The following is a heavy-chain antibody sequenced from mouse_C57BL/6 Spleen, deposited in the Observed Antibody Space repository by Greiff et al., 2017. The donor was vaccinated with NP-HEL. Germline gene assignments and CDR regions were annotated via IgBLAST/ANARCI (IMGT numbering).Heavy chain of an antibody. Sequence: QVQLQQPGAELVKPGASVKLSCKASGYTFTSYWMHWVKQRPGQGLEWIGMIHPNSGSTNYNEKFKSKATLTVDKSSSTAYMQLSSLTSEVSAVYYCARSGLRAMDYWGQGTSVTVSS. CDR1: GYTFTSYW. CDR3: ARSGLRAMDY. CDR2: IHPNSGST. J-gene: IGHJ4*01. V-gene: IGHV1-64*01. D-gene: IGHD6-1*01.